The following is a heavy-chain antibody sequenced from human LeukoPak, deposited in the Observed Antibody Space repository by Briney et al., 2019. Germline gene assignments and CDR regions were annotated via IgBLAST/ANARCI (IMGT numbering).Heavy chain of an antibody. CDR2: IQYDGSNE. CDR1: GFTFSSYG. Sequence: GGSLRLSCAASGFTFSSYGMHWVRQAPGKGLEWVAYIQYDGSNEQYADSVKGRFTISRDNAKNSLYLQMNSLRAEDTAVYYCARGGPITTGPRTTQGYFDYWGQGTLVTVSS. V-gene: IGHV3-30*02. CDR3: ARGGPITTGPRTTQGYFDY. J-gene: IGHJ4*02. D-gene: IGHD1-1*01.